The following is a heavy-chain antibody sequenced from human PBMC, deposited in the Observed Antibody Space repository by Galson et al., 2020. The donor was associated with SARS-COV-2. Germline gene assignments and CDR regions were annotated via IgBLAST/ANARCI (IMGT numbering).Heavy chain of an antibody. CDR2: IYYSGRT. CDR3: ARQGRRGRDAFDI. CDR1: GGSISSSSYY. V-gene: IGHV4-39*01. D-gene: IGHD3-10*01. J-gene: IGHJ3*02. Sequence: SQTLSLTCTVSGGSISSSSYYWGWIRQPPGKGLEWIGSIYYSGRTYYNPSLKSRVTISVDTSKNQFSLKLSSVTAADTAVYYCARQGRRGRDAFDIWGQGTMVTVSS.